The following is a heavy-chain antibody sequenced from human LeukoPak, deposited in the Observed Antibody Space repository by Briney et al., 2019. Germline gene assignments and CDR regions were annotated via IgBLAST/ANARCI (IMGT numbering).Heavy chain of an antibody. D-gene: IGHD1/OR15-1a*01. CDR1: GFTFSSYS. V-gene: IGHV3-21*01. J-gene: IGHJ4*02. CDR2: ISSSSSYI. CDR3: ASNGAYGNNYFDY. Sequence: GGSLRLSCAASGFTFSSYSMNWVRQAPEKGLEWVSSISSSSSYIYYADSVKGRFTISRDNAKNSLYLQMNSLRAEDTAVYYCASNGAYGNNYFDYWGQGTLVTVSS.